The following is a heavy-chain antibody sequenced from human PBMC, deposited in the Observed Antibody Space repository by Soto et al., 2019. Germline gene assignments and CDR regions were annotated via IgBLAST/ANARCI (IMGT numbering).Heavy chain of an antibody. CDR3: ARKTLTYYYDSSASY. CDR2: ISYDRSNK. J-gene: IGHJ4*01. Sequence: QVQLVESGGGVVQPGRSLRLSCAASGFTFSSYGMHWVRQAPGKGLEWVAVISYDRSNKYYADSVKGRFTISRDNSKNTLYLQMNSRRAEDTAVYYCARKTLTYYYDSSASYWCHGALVTVSS. CDR1: GFTFSSYG. D-gene: IGHD3-22*01. V-gene: IGHV3-30*03.